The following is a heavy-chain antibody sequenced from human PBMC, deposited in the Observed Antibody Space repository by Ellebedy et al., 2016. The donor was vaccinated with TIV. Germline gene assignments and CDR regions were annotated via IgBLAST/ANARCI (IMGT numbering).Heavy chain of an antibody. CDR2: IWYDGSKK. Sequence: GGSLRLXCAASGFTFSSYGMHWVRQAPGKGLEWVAVIWYDGSKKYYADSVKGRFTISRDNSKSTLYLQMNSLRAEDTAVYYCARDGGSMVRGVPFDYWGQGTLVTVSS. V-gene: IGHV3-33*01. CDR3: ARDGGSMVRGVPFDY. CDR1: GFTFSSYG. D-gene: IGHD3-10*01. J-gene: IGHJ4*02.